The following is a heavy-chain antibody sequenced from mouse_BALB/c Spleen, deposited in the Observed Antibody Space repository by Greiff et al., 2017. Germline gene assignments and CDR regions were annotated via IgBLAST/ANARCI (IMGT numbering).Heavy chain of an antibody. J-gene: IGHJ1*01. CDR1: GYSITSDYA. D-gene: IGHD1-2*01. CDR3: ARTAGYFDV. CDR2: ISYSGST. Sequence: EVKLQESGPGLVKPSQSLSLTCTVTGYSITSDYAWNWIRQFPGNKLEWMGYISYSGSTSYNPSLKSRISITRDTSKNQFFLQLNSVTTEDTATYYCARTAGYFDVWGAGTTVTVSS. V-gene: IGHV3-2*02.